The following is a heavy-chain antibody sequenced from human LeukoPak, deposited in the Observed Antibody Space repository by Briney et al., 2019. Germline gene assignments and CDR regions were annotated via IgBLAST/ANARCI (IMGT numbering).Heavy chain of an antibody. CDR1: GGSISSSSYY. CDR2: IYYSGST. Sequence: KPSETLSLTCTVSGGSISSSSYYWGWIRQPPGKGLEWIGSIYYSGSTYYNPSLKSRVTISVDTSKNQFSLKLSSVTAADTAVYYCARDPYDSSGYYYVGDAFDIWGQGTMVTVSS. V-gene: IGHV4-39*07. J-gene: IGHJ3*02. D-gene: IGHD3-22*01. CDR3: ARDPYDSSGYYYVGDAFDI.